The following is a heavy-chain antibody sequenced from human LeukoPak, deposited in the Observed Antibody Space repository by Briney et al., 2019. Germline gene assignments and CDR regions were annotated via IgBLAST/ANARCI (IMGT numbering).Heavy chain of an antibody. D-gene: IGHD2-2*02. CDR2: ISSSGSTI. CDR1: GSTFSDYY. J-gene: IGHJ4*02. CDR3: ARAEGVVVPAAILDY. V-gene: IGHV3-11*01. Sequence: GGSLRLSCAASGSTFSDYYMSWIRQAPGKGLEWVSYISSSGSTIYYADSVKGRFTISRDNAKNSLYLQMNSLRAEDTAVYYCARAEGVVVPAAILDYWGQGTLVTVSS.